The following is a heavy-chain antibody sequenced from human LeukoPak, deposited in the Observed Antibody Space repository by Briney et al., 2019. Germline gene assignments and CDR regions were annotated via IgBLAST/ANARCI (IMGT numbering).Heavy chain of an antibody. CDR1: GFTFSNYA. CDR2: ISGSGSLT. Sequence: GGSLRLSCAASGFTFSNYAMNWVRQAPGKGLEWVSGISGSGSLTYYADSVKGRFTISRDNAKNSLYLQMNSLRAEDTAVYYCARDYGYGDSTPLGYFDYWGQGTQVTVSS. V-gene: IGHV3-23*01. D-gene: IGHD4-17*01. J-gene: IGHJ4*02. CDR3: ARDYGYGDSTPLGYFDY.